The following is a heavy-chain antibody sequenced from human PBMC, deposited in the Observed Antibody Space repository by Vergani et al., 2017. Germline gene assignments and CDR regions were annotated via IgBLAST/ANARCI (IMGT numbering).Heavy chain of an antibody. D-gene: IGHD3-3*01. V-gene: IGHV1-18*01. J-gene: IGHJ6*03. CDR3: ARGPTGAPRITIFGVVQASYYYMDV. CDR2: ISAYNGNT. Sequence: QVQLVQSGAEVKKPGASVKVSCKASGYTFTSYGISWVRQAPGQGLEWMGWISAYNGNTNYAQKLQGRVTMTTDTSTSTAYMELRSLRSDDTAVYYCARGPTGAPRITIFGVVQASYYYMDVWGKGTTVTVSS. CDR1: GYTFTSYG.